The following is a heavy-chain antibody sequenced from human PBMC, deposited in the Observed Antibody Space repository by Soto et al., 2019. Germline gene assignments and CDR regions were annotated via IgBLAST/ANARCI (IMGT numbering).Heavy chain of an antibody. CDR2: IIPMLGTA. CDR1: GDTFSSFS. J-gene: IGHJ4*02. Sequence: ASVKVSCKASGDTFSSFSVNWVRQAPGQGFEWMGGIIPMLGTANFTQKFQGRVTITADESTSTAHMELNNLRSEDTAVYYCATVDSNGYYQQNHYWGPGTLVTVSS. CDR3: ATVDSNGYYQQNHY. D-gene: IGHD3-22*01. V-gene: IGHV1-69*13.